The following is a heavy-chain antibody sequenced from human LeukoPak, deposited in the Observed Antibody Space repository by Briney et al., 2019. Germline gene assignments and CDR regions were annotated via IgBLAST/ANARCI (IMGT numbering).Heavy chain of an antibody. V-gene: IGHV3-23*01. CDR3: AKVRYSSSWYSGFDY. CDR1: GFTFSSYA. CDR2: ISGSGGST. D-gene: IGHD6-13*01. Sequence: PGGSLRLSCAASGFTFSSYAMSWVRQAPGKGLEWLSAISGSGGSTYYADSVKGRFTISRDNSKNTLYLQMNSLRAEDTAVYYCAKVRYSSSWYSGFDYWGQGTLVTVSS. J-gene: IGHJ4*02.